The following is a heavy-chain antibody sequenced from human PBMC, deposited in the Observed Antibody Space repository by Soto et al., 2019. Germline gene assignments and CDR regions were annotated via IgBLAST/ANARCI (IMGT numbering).Heavy chain of an antibody. Sequence: SETLSLTCAVYCGSFSGDYWSWIRQPPGKGLEWIGEINHSGSTNYNPSLKSRVTISVDTSKNQFSLKLSSVTAADTAVYYCARGRGAGSYYKSYYYYYMDVWGKGTTVTVSS. J-gene: IGHJ6*03. V-gene: IGHV4-34*01. CDR1: CGSFSGDY. CDR2: INHSGST. CDR3: ARGRGAGSYYKSYYYYYMDV. D-gene: IGHD3-10*01.